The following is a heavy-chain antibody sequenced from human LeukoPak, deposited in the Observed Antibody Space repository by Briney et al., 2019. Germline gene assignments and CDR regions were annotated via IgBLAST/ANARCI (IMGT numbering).Heavy chain of an antibody. D-gene: IGHD3-22*01. V-gene: IGHV4-31*03. J-gene: IGHJ3*02. CDR1: GGSISSGGYY. Sequence: SETLSLTCTVSGGSISSGGYYWSWIRQHPGKGLEWMGSIYYSGSTYYNPSLKSRVTISVDTSKSQFSLKLSSVTAADTAVYYCARVPKKYYYDSSGPDTDAFDIWGQGTMVTVSS. CDR3: ARVPKKYYYDSSGPDTDAFDI. CDR2: IYYSGST.